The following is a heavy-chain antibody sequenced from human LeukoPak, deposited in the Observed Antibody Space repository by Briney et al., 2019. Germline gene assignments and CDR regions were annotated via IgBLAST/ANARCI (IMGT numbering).Heavy chain of an antibody. D-gene: IGHD6-19*01. CDR2: ISWNCGSI. CDR3: AKEGRVAVAGTNYSYYGMDV. CDR1: GFTFDDYA. Sequence: GGSLRLSCAASGFTFDDYAMRWVRQAPGKGLEWVSGISWNCGSIGYADSVKGRFTISRDNAKNSLYLQMNSLRAEDTALYYCAKEGRVAVAGTNYSYYGMDVWGQGTTVTVSS. J-gene: IGHJ6*02. V-gene: IGHV3-9*01.